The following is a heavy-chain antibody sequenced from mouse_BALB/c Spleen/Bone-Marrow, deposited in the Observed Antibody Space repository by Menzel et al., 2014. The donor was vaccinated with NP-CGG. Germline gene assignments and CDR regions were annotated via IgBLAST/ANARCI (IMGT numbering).Heavy chain of an antibody. CDR3: KRSAYYDGSKAKWYFDV. D-gene: IGHD1-1*01. Sequence: VQLQQSDPELVKPGDSVKITCKASGYTFTDHAIHWVQQRPEQGLEWIGYISPGNGDIKYNEKFKGKATLTADKSSSTAYMQLNSLTSEDSAVYFCKRSAYYDGSKAKWYFDVWGAGTTVTVSA. J-gene: IGHJ1*01. V-gene: IGHV1S53*03. CDR2: ISPGNGDI. CDR1: GYTFTDHA.